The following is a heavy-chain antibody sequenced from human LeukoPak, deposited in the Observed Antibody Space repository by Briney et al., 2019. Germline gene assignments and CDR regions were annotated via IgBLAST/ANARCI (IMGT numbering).Heavy chain of an antibody. CDR1: GFTFSLYA. Sequence: PGGSLRLSCAASGFTFSLYAMHWVRQAPGKGLQWVAVISYDGNHKYYADSVRGRITISRDNSKNTVDLQMSSLRTEDTAVYYCARDMGGDNVLMEKVIFDYGKDVWGQGTTVTVSS. J-gene: IGHJ6*02. CDR3: ARDMGGDNVLMEKVIFDYGKDV. V-gene: IGHV3-30-3*01. CDR2: ISYDGNHK. D-gene: IGHD2-8*01.